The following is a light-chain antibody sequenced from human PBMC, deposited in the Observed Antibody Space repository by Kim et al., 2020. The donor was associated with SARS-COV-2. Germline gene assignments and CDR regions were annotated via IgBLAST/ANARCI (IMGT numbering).Light chain of an antibody. CDR2: DAS. J-gene: IGKJ1*01. V-gene: IGKV3-11*01. Sequence: EIMLTQSPATLSLSPGEGATLSCRASQSVSSSLAWYQRKPGQAPRLLIYDASNRAPGIPARFSGSGSGTDFTLTISSLEPEDFAVYYCQQRTNWRGTFGQGTKVEIK. CDR1: QSVSSS. CDR3: QQRTNWRGT.